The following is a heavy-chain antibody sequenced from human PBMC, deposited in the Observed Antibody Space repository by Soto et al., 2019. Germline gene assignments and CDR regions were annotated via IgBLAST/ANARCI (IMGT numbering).Heavy chain of an antibody. CDR1: GYTFTSYG. V-gene: IGHV1-18*01. CDR2: ISAYNGNT. Sequence: KVSCTASGYTFTSYGISWVRRAPGQGLEWMGWISAYNGNTNYAQKLQGRVTMTTDTSTSTAYMELRSLRSDDTAVYYCARDLAGARKTRGYSYGSTSLDYFDYWGQGTLVTVSS. D-gene: IGHD5-18*01. J-gene: IGHJ4*02. CDR3: ARDLAGARKTRGYSYGSTSLDYFDY.